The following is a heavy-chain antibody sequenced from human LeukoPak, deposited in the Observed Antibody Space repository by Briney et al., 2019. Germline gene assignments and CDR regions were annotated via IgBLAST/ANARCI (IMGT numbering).Heavy chain of an antibody. V-gene: IGHV4-34*01. D-gene: IGHD3-9*01. Sequence: SETLSLTCAVYGGSFSGYYWSWIRQPPGKGLEWIGEINHSGSTNYNPSLKSRVTISVDTSKNQFSLKLGSVTAADTAVYYCARHGKLRYFDWLPYNWFDPWGQGTLVTVSS. CDR1: GGSFSGYY. CDR2: INHSGST. J-gene: IGHJ5*02. CDR3: ARHGKLRYFDWLPYNWFDP.